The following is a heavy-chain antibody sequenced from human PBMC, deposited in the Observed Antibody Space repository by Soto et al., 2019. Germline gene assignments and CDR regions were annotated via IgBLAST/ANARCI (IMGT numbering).Heavy chain of an antibody. J-gene: IGHJ4*02. D-gene: IGHD2-21*02. CDR2: IIPIFGTA. CDR3: ARSRLGNPPLVVVTAGFDY. CDR1: GGTFSSYA. Sequence: ASVKVSCKASGGTFSSYAISWVRQAPGQGLEWMGGIIPIFGTANYAQKLQGRVTITADESTSTAYMELSSLRSEDTAVYYCARSRLGNPPLVVVTAGFDYWGQGTLVTVSS. V-gene: IGHV1-69*13.